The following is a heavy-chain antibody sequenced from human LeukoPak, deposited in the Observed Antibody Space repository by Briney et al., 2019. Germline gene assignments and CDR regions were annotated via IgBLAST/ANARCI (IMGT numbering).Heavy chain of an antibody. J-gene: IGHJ4*02. V-gene: IGHV3-30*02. D-gene: IGHD6-19*01. CDR3: ARDLGSYSSGWYMGFDY. CDR2: IRYDGSNK. Sequence: GGSLRLSCATSKFTFNKYGMHWVRQAPGKGLEWVAFIRYDGSNKYYADSVKGRFTISRDNSKNTLYLQVNSLRAEDTAIYYCARDLGSYSSGWYMGFDYWGQGTLVTVSS. CDR1: KFTFNKYG.